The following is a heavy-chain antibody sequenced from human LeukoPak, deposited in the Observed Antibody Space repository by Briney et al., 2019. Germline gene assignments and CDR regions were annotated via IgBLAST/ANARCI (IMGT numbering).Heavy chain of an antibody. CDR2: IYYSGST. J-gene: IGHJ3*02. V-gene: IGHV4-59*08. Sequence: SETLSLTCTVSGGSISSYYWSWIRQPPGKGLEWIGYIYYSGSTNYNPSLKSRVTISVDTSKNQFSLKLSSVTAADTAVYYCARPNDYGDYAFDIWGQGTMVTVSS. CDR3: ARPNDYGDYAFDI. CDR1: GGSISSYY. D-gene: IGHD4-17*01.